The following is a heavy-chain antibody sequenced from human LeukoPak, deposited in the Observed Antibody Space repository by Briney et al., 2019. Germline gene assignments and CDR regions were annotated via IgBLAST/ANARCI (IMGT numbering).Heavy chain of an antibody. Sequence: SETLSLTCTVSGDSISSGSYYWNWIRQPAGKGLEWIGRIYPSGSTNYNPSLKSRVTISVDTSKNQFSLQLSSVTAADTAMYYCARDRDYCSSDSCYNWFDPWGQGTLVTVSS. CDR2: IYPSGST. D-gene: IGHD2-2*01. J-gene: IGHJ5*02. V-gene: IGHV4-61*02. CDR3: ARDRDYCSSDSCYNWFDP. CDR1: GDSISSGSYY.